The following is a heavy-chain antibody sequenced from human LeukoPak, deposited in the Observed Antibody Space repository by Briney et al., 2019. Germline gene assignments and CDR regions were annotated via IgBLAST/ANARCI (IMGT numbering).Heavy chain of an antibody. CDR3: AAGFRSEFIYFYLHV. CDR1: SLSVADTY. CDR2: LYIAGES. D-gene: IGHD1-14*01. V-gene: IGHV3-53*01. J-gene: IGHJ6*03. Sequence: PGGSLRLSCAVSSLSVADTYMAWVRQAPGKGLEWVATLYIAGESYYADSVRGRFNISRDNSENTLYLQMTTVRDDDTAIYYCAAGFRSEFIYFYLHVWGKGTPVTVSS.